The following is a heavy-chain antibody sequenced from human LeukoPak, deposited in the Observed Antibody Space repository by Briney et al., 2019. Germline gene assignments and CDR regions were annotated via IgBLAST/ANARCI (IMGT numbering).Heavy chain of an antibody. V-gene: IGHV3-74*01. CDR3: ARPFGSGSLAY. Sequence: PGGSLRLSCAASGFTFSSYWMHWVRQAPGKGLVWVSRISSDGSNTNYADSVKGRFTISRDNAKNTLYLQMNSLRAEDTAVYYCARPFGSGSLAYWGQGTLVTASS. CDR1: GFTFSSYW. J-gene: IGHJ4*02. CDR2: ISSDGSNT. D-gene: IGHD3-10*01.